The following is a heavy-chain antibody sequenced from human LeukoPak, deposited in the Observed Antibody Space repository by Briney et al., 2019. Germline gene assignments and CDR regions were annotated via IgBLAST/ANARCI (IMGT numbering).Heavy chain of an antibody. J-gene: IGHJ6*02. V-gene: IGHV4-30-4*01. CDR2: IYYSGST. Sequence: SETLSLTCTVSGGSISSGDYYWSWIRQPPGKGLEWIGYIYYSGSTYCNPSLKSRVTISVDTSKNQFSLKLSSATAADTAVYYSASWDWHSPNYGMDVWGQGTTVTVSS. CDR3: ASWDWHSPNYGMDV. CDR1: GGSISSGDYY. D-gene: IGHD3/OR15-3a*01.